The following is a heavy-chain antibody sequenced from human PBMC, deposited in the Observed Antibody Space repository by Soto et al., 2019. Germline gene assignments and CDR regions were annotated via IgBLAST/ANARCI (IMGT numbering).Heavy chain of an antibody. Sequence: ASVKVSCKASGYTFTSYGISWVRQAPGQGLEWMGWISAYNGNINYAQKLQGRVTMTTDTSTSTAYMELRSLRSDDTAVYYCARVFGDDYYDSSGAFDIWCQGTMVTVSS. CDR1: GYTFTSYG. CDR3: ARVFGDDYYDSSGAFDI. CDR2: ISAYNGNI. J-gene: IGHJ3*02. V-gene: IGHV1-18*04. D-gene: IGHD3-22*01.